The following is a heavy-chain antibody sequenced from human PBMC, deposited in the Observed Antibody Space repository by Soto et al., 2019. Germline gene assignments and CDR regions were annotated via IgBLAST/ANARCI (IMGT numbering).Heavy chain of an antibody. J-gene: IGHJ5*02. CDR3: AKGDNLGPKTGYAFDP. V-gene: IGHV6-1*01. Sequence: SQTLSLTCAISGDSVSSNTASWNWIRQSPSRGLEWLGRTYFRSKWYNDYAVSVKSRIIVNPDTSNNQFSLQLNSVTPEDTAVYFCAKGDNLGPKTGYAFDPWGQGIMVTV. CDR2: TYFRSKWYN. D-gene: IGHD5-12*01. CDR1: GDSVSSNTAS.